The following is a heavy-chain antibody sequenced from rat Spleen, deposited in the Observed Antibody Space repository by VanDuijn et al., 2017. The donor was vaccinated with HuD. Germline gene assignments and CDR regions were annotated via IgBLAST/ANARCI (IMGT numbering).Heavy chain of an antibody. V-gene: IGHV5-25*01. D-gene: IGHD1-11*01. CDR2: ISTGGLNT. Sequence: EVQLVESGGGLVQPGRSLKLSCAASGFTYSNYVMAWVRQAPTKGLEWVASISTGGLNTYYRDSVKGRFTISRDNAKSTLYLQMDSLRSEDTATYYCARDAYGGYSVGFAYWGQGTLVTVSS. J-gene: IGHJ3*01. CDR3: ARDAYGGYSVGFAY. CDR1: GFTYSNYV.